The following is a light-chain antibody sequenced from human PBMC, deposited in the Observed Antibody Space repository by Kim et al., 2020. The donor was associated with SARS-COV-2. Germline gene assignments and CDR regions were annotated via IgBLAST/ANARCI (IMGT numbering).Light chain of an antibody. V-gene: IGKV3-11*01. CDR2: DAS. CDR3: QQRSNWPPVYT. J-gene: IGKJ2*01. CDR1: QSISSY. Sequence: DIVLTQSPATLSLSPGERASLSCRASQSISSYLAWYQQKPGQAPRLLIYDASNRATGIPARFSGSGSGTDFTLTISSLEPEDFAVYYCQQRSNWPPVYTFGRGTKLEI.